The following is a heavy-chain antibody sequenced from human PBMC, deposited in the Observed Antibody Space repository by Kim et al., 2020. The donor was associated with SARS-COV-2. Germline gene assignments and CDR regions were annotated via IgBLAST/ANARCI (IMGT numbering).Heavy chain of an antibody. CDR1: GGTFSSYA. CDR3: ARGYYDSSGYEAFDI. CDR2: IIPIFGTA. Sequence: SVKVSCKASGGTFSSYAISWVRQAPGQGLEWMGGIIPIFGTANYAQKFQGRVTITADESTSTAYMELSSLRSEDTAVYYCARGYYDSSGYEAFDIWGQGTMVTVSS. J-gene: IGHJ3*02. V-gene: IGHV1-69*13. D-gene: IGHD3-22*01.